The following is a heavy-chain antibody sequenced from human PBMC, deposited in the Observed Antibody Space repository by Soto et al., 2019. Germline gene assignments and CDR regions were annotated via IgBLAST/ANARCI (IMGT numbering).Heavy chain of an antibody. V-gene: IGHV3-30-3*01. D-gene: IGHD5-18*01. CDR2: ISYDGYNA. J-gene: IGHJ4*02. Sequence: LRLSCAASGFDFSTHVVHWVRQAPGQGLEWVAVISYDGYNAYYADSVKGRFTISKDNSRNTLFLQMDNLRSDDTAVYFCARDGGFSYGFDYYFDYWGQGTLVTVSS. CDR1: GFDFSTHV. CDR3: ARDGGFSYGFDYYFDY.